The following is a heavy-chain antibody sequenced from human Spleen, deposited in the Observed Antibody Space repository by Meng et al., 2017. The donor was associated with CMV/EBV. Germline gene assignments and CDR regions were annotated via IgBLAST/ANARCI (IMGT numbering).Heavy chain of an antibody. J-gene: IGHJ4*02. Sequence: SETLSLTCTVSGGSISSNRYYWGWIRQPPGKGLEWIGSIYNSGSTYYTPPLKSRVTISIDTSKNQFSLKLSSVTAADTAVYYCARDTSDSNDWLYFDYWSQGTLVTVSS. V-gene: IGHV4-39*07. CDR2: IYNSGST. CDR3: ARDTSDSNDWLYFDY. D-gene: IGHD6-19*01. CDR1: GGSISSNRYY.